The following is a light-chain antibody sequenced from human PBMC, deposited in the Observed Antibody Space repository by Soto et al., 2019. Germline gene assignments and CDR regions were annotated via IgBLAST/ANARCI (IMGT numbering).Light chain of an antibody. Sequence: EIVLTQSPGTLSLSPGERATLSCRASQSVTSNYLAWHQQKPGQAPRLLIYDASNRPTGIPARFTGSGSGTDFTLTISRLEPEDFAVYYCQQYGSSPLTFGGGTKVDIK. V-gene: IGKV3-20*01. CDR2: DAS. CDR3: QQYGSSPLT. J-gene: IGKJ4*01. CDR1: QSVTSNY.